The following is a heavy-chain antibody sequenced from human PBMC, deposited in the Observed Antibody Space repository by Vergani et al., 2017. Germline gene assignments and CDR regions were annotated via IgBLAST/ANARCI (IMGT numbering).Heavy chain of an antibody. J-gene: IGHJ4*02. D-gene: IGHD4-23*01. CDR2: ISSSGSTI. CDR1: GFTFSDYY. V-gene: IGHV3-11*01. CDR3: ARENYGGNRPLDY. Sequence: QVQLVESGGGMVKPGGSLRLSCAASGFTFSDYYMSWIRQSPGEGPEWVSYISSSGSTIYYADSVKGRCTISRDNSKNSLYLQMNSLRAEDTAVYYCARENYGGNRPLDYWGQGTLVTVAS.